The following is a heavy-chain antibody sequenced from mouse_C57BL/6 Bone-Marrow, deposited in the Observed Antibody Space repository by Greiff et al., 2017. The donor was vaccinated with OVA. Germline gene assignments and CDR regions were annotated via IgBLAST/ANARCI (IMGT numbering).Heavy chain of an antibody. V-gene: IGHV14-3*01. D-gene: IGHD2-4*01. Sequence: EVKLMESVAELVRPGASVKLSCTASGFNIKNTYMHWVKQRPEQGLEWIGRIDPANGNTKYAPKFQGKATITADTSSNTAYLQLSSLTSEDTAIDYCARDYDYDEWFAYWGQGTLVTVSA. CDR3: ARDYDYDEWFAY. CDR2: IDPANGNT. CDR1: GFNIKNTY. J-gene: IGHJ3*01.